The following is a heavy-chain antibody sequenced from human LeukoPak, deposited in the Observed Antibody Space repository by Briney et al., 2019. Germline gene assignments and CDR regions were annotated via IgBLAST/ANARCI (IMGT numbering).Heavy chain of an antibody. CDR2: ISSSSSTI. J-gene: IGHJ4*02. Sequence: GGSLRLSCAASGFTFSSYSMSWVRQAPGKGLEWVSYISSSSSTIYYAATVKGRFTISRDNAKNSLYLQMNSLRDEDTAVYYCARDWWEGFDYWGQGTLVTASS. CDR1: GFTFSSYS. V-gene: IGHV3-48*02. CDR3: ARDWWEGFDY. D-gene: IGHD1-26*01.